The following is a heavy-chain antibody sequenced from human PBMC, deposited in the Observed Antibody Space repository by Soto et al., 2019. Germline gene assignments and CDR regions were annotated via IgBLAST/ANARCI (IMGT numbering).Heavy chain of an antibody. J-gene: IGHJ6*02. CDR3: AREGSRDVDTAMAPKSYYYYGMDV. Sequence: ASVKVSCKASGYTFTIYAMHWVRQAPGQGLEWMGWINAGNGNTKYSQKFQGRVTITADKSTSTAYMELSSLRSEDTAVYYCAREGSRDVDTAMAPKSYYYYGMDVWGQGTTVTVSS. D-gene: IGHD5-18*01. V-gene: IGHV1-3*01. CDR1: GYTFTIYA. CDR2: INAGNGNT.